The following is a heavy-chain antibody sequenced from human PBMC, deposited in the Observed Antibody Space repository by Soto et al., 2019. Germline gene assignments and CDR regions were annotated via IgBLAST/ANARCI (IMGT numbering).Heavy chain of an antibody. D-gene: IGHD6-13*01. Sequence: QITLKESGPTLVKPTQTLTLTCTFSGFSLTSGVVGVGWIRQPPGEALEWLALMYWNDEQYYNPSLSNRLTITTDTSKNQVVLTMTPMGPVDTATYYCAHRLPGPSGYDVWGQGNRVTVSS. CDR2: MYWNDEQ. V-gene: IGHV2-5*01. J-gene: IGHJ6*02. CDR3: AHRLPGPSGYDV. CDR1: GFSLTSGVVG.